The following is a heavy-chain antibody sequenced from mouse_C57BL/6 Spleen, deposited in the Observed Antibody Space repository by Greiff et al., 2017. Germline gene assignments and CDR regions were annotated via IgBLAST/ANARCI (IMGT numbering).Heavy chain of an antibody. CDR3: ARNSSGYTWFAY. J-gene: IGHJ3*01. V-gene: IGHV1-81*01. Sequence: VQLQQSGAELARPGASVKLSCKASGYTFTSYGISWVKQRTGQGLEWIGEIYPRSGNTYYNEKFKGKATLTADKSSSTAYMELRSLTSEDSAVYFCARNSSGYTWFAYWGQGTLVTVSA. D-gene: IGHD3-2*02. CDR1: GYTFTSYG. CDR2: IYPRSGNT.